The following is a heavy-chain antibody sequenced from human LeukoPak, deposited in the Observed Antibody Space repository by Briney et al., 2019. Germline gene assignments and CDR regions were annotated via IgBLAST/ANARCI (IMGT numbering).Heavy chain of an antibody. Sequence: SGGSLRLSCVASGFTFSSYGMHWVRQAPGKGLEWVAFISYDGSNNYYADSVKGRFTISRDNSKNTLFLQMSSLRAEDTALYYCAKTLATGGGSYNMDVWGQGTTVTVS. CDR2: ISYDGSNN. CDR3: AKTLATGGGSYNMDV. V-gene: IGHV3-30*18. D-gene: IGHD2-8*02. J-gene: IGHJ6*02. CDR1: GFTFSSYG.